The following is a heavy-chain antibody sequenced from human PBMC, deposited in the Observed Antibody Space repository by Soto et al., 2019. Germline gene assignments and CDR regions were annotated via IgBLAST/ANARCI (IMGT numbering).Heavy chain of an antibody. CDR2: ISPSSGHI. CDR3: SGCSGGACHKNYGMDV. J-gene: IGHJ6*02. V-gene: IGHV3-21*06. D-gene: IGHD2-15*01. CDR1: GFTFSSCT. Sequence: EVHLVESGGGLVKPGGSLRLSCAVSGFTFSSCTMNWVRQAPGKGLEWVSSISPSSGHIYYADSVNGRFTISRANAKNSLFLQMNSLRGEDTAVYYCSGCSGGACHKNYGMDVWGQGTKVTVSS.